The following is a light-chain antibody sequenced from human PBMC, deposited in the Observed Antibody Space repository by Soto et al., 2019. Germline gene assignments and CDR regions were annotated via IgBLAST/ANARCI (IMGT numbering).Light chain of an antibody. CDR3: SSYAGSNNWV. Sequence: QSALTQPPSASGSPGQSLTISCTGTSTDVGNYNYVSWYQQHPGKAPKLMISDVNRRPSGVPDRFSGSKSGNTASLTVSGLQAEEEADYYCSSYAGSNNWVFGGGTKLTVL. CDR1: STDVGNYNY. J-gene: IGLJ3*02. CDR2: DVN. V-gene: IGLV2-8*01.